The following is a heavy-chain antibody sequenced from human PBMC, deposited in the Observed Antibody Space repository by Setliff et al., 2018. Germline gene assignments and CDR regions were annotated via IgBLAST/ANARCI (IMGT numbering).Heavy chain of an antibody. D-gene: IGHD1-26*01. CDR2: ISGSGGST. V-gene: IGHV3-23*01. J-gene: IGHJ4*02. Sequence: SCKASGYTFTSYYMHWVRQAPGQGLEWVSSISGSGGSTYYADSVKGRFTISRDNSNNALYLQMNSLRAEDTAIYYCAKEGYSGGHYFDYWGQGTLVTVSS. CDR3: AKEGYSGGHYFDY. CDR1: GYTFTSYY.